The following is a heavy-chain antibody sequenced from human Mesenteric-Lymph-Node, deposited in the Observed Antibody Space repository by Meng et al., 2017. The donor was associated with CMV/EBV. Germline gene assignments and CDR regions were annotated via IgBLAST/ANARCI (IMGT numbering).Heavy chain of an antibody. V-gene: IGHV1-18*04. J-gene: IGHJ4*02. D-gene: IGHD1-26*01. Sequence: ASVKVSCKASGYAFTGYYMHWVRQAPGQGLEWMGWISAYNGNTNYAQKLQGRVTMTTDTSTSTAYMELRSLRSDDTAVYYCARRLHSGSYGYYFDYWGQGTLVTVSS. CDR1: GYAFTGYY. CDR2: ISAYNGNT. CDR3: ARRLHSGSYGYYFDY.